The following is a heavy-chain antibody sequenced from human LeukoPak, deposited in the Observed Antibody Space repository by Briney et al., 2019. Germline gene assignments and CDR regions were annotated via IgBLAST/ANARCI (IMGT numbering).Heavy chain of an antibody. CDR3: ARVKVAAHPQAQDYYYYGMDV. CDR2: IKQDGSEK. V-gene: IGHV3-7*03. CDR1: GFTFSSYW. D-gene: IGHD6-6*01. Sequence: PGGSLRLSCAASGFTFSSYWMSWVRQAPGKGLEWVANIKQDGSEKYYVDSVKGRFTISRDNAKNSLYLQMNSLRAEDTAVYYCARVKVAAHPQAQDYYYYGMDVWGQGTTVTVSS. J-gene: IGHJ6*02.